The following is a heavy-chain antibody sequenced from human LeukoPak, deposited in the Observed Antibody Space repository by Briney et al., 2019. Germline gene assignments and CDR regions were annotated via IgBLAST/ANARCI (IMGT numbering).Heavy chain of an antibody. CDR1: GGSFSGYY. V-gene: IGHV4-34*01. CDR2: INHSGST. D-gene: IGHD4-11*01. J-gene: IGHJ5*02. CDR3: ASFDYSRWFDP. Sequence: SETLSPTCAVYGGSFSGYYWSWIRQPPGKGLEWIGEINHSGSTNYNPSLKSRVTISVDTSKNQFSLKLSSVTAADTAVYYCASFDYSRWFDPWGQGTLVTVSS.